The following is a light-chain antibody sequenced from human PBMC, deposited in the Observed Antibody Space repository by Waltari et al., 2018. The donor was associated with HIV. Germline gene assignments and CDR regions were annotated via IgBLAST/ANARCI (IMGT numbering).Light chain of an antibody. CDR1: SSDVGGYNY. Sequence: QSALTQPASVSGSPGQSITISCTGTSSDVGGYNYVSSYQQHPGKAPKLMIYEFSNRPSGVSNRFSGSKSGNTASLTISGLQAEDEADYYCSSYTRSSTHVVFGGGTKLTVL. CDR3: SSYTRSSTHVV. V-gene: IGLV2-14*01. CDR2: EFS. J-gene: IGLJ2*01.